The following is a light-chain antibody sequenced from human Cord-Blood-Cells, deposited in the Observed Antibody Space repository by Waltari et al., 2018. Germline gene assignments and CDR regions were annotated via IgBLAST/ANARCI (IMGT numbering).Light chain of an antibody. CDR2: AAS. J-gene: IGKJ2*03. V-gene: IGKV1-39*01. CDR3: QQSYSTPPYS. Sequence: DIQMTQSPSSLSASVGDRVTITCRASQCISRYFNWYQHKPGKTPKLMIYAASSTQSGVPSSCSGSGSGTDFTLTISSLQPEDFATYYCQQSYSTPPYSFGQGTKLEIK. CDR1: QCISRY.